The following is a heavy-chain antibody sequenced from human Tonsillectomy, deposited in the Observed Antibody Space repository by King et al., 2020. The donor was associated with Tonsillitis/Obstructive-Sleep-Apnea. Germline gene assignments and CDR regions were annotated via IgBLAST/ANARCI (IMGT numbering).Heavy chain of an antibody. V-gene: IGHV1-18*01. J-gene: IGHJ4*02. CDR2: ISAYNGNT. Sequence: QLVQSGAEVKKPGASVKVSCKASGYTFTNYGISWVRQAPGQGLEWMGWISAYNGNTNCAQRLQGRVTMTTDTSTSTAYMELRSLRSDDTAGYYCARDSMSHYYDSSGYYTFKYWGQGTLVTVAS. CDR1: GYTFTNYG. CDR3: ARDSMSHYYDSSGYYTFKY. D-gene: IGHD3-22*01.